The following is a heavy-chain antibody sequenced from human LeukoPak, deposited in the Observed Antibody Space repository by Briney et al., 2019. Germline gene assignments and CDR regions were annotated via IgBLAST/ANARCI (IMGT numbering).Heavy chain of an antibody. J-gene: IGHJ3*02. Sequence: GASVKVSCKASGGTFSSYAISWVRQAPGQGLEWMGGIIPIFGTANYTQKFQGRVTITADKSTSTAYMELSSLRSEDTAVYYCATLRSRGATTLRAFDIWGQGTMVTVSS. CDR1: GGTFSSYA. D-gene: IGHD1-26*01. CDR2: IIPIFGTA. V-gene: IGHV1-69*06. CDR3: ATLRSRGATTLRAFDI.